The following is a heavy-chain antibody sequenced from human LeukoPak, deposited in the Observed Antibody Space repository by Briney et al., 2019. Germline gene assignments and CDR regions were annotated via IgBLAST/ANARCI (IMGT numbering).Heavy chain of an antibody. J-gene: IGHJ3*02. CDR1: GFTFSNYA. CDR2: ISYDGSNK. V-gene: IGHV3-30-3*01. D-gene: IGHD3-22*01. Sequence: GGSLRLSCAASGFTFSNYALHWVRQAPGEGLEWVAVISYDGSNKYYADPVKGRFSISRDNSKNTVYLQMNSLRAEDTAVYYCARGYYYDSSGYLGAFDIWGQGTMVTVSS. CDR3: ARGYYYDSSGYLGAFDI.